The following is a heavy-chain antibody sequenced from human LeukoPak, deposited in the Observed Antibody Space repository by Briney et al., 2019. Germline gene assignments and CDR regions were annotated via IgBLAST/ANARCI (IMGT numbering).Heavy chain of an antibody. V-gene: IGHV4-31*11. D-gene: IGHD6-6*01. CDR1: GGSISSGGYY. Sequence: PSETLSLTCAVSGGSISSGGYYWSWVRQHPGKGLEWIGYLYYSGSTYYNPSLKSRPTISVDTSKNQFSLKLSSVTAADTAVYYCAVVPELGYFDYWGQGTLVTVSS. CDR3: AVVPELGYFDY. J-gene: IGHJ4*02. CDR2: LYYSGST.